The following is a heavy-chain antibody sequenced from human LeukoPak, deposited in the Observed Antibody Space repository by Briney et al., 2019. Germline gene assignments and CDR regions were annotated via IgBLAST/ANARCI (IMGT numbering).Heavy chain of an antibody. J-gene: IGHJ5*02. CDR1: GGTFSSYA. Sequence: VASVKVSCKASGGTFSSYAISWVRQAPGQGLEWMGGIIPIFGTANYAQKFQGRVTITADESTSTAYMELSSLRSEDTAVYYCARVSETSPVEMATGPKFDPWGQGTLVTVSS. CDR3: ARVSETSPVEMATGPKFDP. V-gene: IGHV1-69*13. CDR2: IIPIFGTA. D-gene: IGHD5-24*01.